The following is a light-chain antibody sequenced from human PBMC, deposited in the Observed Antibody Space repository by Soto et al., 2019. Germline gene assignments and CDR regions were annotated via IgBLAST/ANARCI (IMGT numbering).Light chain of an antibody. Sequence: EIVMTQSPATLSVSPGERATLSCRASQSVNIYLAWYQQKPGQAPRLLIFGASSRATGIPDRFSGAGSGTDFTLSINRLEPEDFAVYYCQHYDTSLTFGGGTKVEL. CDR2: GAS. J-gene: IGKJ4*01. CDR3: QHYDTSLT. V-gene: IGKV3-20*01. CDR1: QSVNIY.